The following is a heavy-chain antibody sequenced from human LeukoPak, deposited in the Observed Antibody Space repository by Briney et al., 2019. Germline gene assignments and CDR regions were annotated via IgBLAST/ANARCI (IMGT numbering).Heavy chain of an antibody. Sequence: PGGSLRLSCAASGLTVSSNYMSWVRQAPGKGLEWVSVIYSGGSTYYADSVKGRFTISRDNSKNTLYLQMNSLRAEDTAVYYCARVGGEMAADYWGQGTLVTVSS. D-gene: IGHD5-24*01. V-gene: IGHV3-53*01. J-gene: IGHJ4*02. CDR2: IYSGGST. CDR3: ARVGGEMAADY. CDR1: GLTVSSNY.